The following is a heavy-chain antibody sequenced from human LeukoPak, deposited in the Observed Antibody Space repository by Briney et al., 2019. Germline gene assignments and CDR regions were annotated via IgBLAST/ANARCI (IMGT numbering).Heavy chain of an antibody. D-gene: IGHD3-3*01. V-gene: IGHV1-2*02. CDR1: GYTFTGYY. J-gene: IGHJ6*03. Sequence: AASVKVSCKASGYTFTGYYMHWVRQAPGQGLEWMGWINPSSGGTNYAQKFQGRVTMTRDTSISTAYMELSRLRSDDTAAYYCARDPSVLRFLEWPHYYMDVWGKGTTVTVSS. CDR2: INPSSGGT. CDR3: ARDPSVLRFLEWPHYYMDV.